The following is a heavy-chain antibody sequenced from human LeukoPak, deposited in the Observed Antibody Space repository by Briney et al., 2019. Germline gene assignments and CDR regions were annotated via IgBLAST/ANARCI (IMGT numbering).Heavy chain of an antibody. Sequence: PSETLSLTCAVYGGSISSYYWSWIRQPPGKGLEWIGYIYYSGSTNYNPSLKSRVTISVDTSKNQFSLKLSSVTAADTAVYYCARVVLPPGGAFDIWGQGTMVTVSS. CDR3: ARVVLPPGGAFDI. CDR1: GGSISSYY. J-gene: IGHJ3*02. CDR2: IYYSGST. D-gene: IGHD2/OR15-2a*01. V-gene: IGHV4-59*01.